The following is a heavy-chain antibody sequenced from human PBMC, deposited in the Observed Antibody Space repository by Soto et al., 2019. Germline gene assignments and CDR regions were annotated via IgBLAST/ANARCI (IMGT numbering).Heavy chain of an antibody. Sequence: SETLCLTCAVSGGSTSSSNWWSWIRQPPGKGLEWIGYIYYSGSTNYNPSLKSRVTISVDTSKNQFSLKLSSVTAADTAVYYCARRYAGNFDYWGQGTLVTVSS. J-gene: IGHJ4*02. CDR3: ARRYAGNFDY. CDR2: IYYSGST. CDR1: GGSTSSSNW. V-gene: IGHV4-61*01. D-gene: IGHD2-8*01.